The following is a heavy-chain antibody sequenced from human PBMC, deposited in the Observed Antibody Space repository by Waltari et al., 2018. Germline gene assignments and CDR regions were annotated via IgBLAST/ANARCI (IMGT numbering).Heavy chain of an antibody. J-gene: IGHJ6*02. D-gene: IGHD5-12*01. Sequence: QVQLQQWGAGLLKPSETLSLTCAVYGGSFSGYYWSWIRQPPGKGLAWIGEINHSGSTNYNTSVKRRVTISVDTSKNQFSLKLSSVTAADTAVYYCASSTVLRSYYYYYGMDVWGQGTTVTVSS. CDR1: GGSFSGYY. V-gene: IGHV4-34*01. CDR2: INHSGST. CDR3: ASSTVLRSYYYYYGMDV.